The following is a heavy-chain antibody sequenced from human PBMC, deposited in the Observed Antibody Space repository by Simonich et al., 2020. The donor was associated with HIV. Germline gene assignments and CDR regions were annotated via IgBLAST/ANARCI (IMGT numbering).Heavy chain of an antibody. CDR3: ARLTAGGLGEYFQH. J-gene: IGHJ1*01. D-gene: IGHD6-13*01. CDR2: INNRGST. CDR1: GGSFSGHY. V-gene: IGHV4-34*01. Sequence: QVQLQQWGAGLLKPSETLSLTCAVYGGSFSGHYWSWNRQPPGKGLEWIGEINNRGSTNYNPSLKSRVTISVDTSKNQFSLKLSSVTAADTAVYYCARLTAGGLGEYFQHWGQGTLVTVSS.